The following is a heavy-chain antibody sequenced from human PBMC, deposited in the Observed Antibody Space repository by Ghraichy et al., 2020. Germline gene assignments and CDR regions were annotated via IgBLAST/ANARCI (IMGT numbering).Heavy chain of an antibody. CDR1: GGSFSGYY. V-gene: IGHV4-34*01. CDR3: ARAISGFLEWLRRPYFDY. CDR2: INHSGST. D-gene: IGHD3-3*01. J-gene: IGHJ4*02. Sequence: SETLSLTCAVYGGSFSGYYWSWIRQPPGKGLEWIGEINHSGSTNYNPSLKSRVTISVDTSKNQFSLKLSSVTAADTAVYYCARAISGFLEWLRRPYFDYWGQGTLVTVSS.